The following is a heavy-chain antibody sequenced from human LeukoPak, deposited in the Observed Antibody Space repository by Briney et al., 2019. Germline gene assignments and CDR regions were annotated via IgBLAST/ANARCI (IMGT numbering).Heavy chain of an antibody. D-gene: IGHD3-9*01. Sequence: ASVKVSCKASGYTFTSYGISWVRQAPGQGLEWMGWMNPNSGNTGYAQKFQGRVAMTRNTSISTAYMELSSLRSEDTAVYYCARGVGKHDTIDYWGQGTLVTVSS. CDR1: GYTFTSYG. CDR3: ARGVGKHDTIDY. CDR2: MNPNSGNT. V-gene: IGHV1-8*02. J-gene: IGHJ4*02.